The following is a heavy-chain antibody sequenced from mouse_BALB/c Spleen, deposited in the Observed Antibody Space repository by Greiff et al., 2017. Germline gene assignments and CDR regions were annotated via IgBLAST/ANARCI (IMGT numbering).Heavy chain of an antibody. J-gene: IGHJ2*01. CDR3: ARRGYGYENYLDY. CDR1: GFAFSSYD. D-gene: IGHD1-2*01. CDR2: ISSGGGST. V-gene: IGHV5-12-1*01. Sequence: EVHLVESGGGLVKPGGSLKLSCAASGFAFSSYDMSWVRQTPEKRLEWVAYISSGGGSTYYPDTVKGRFTISRDNAKNTLYLQMSSLKSEDTAMYYCARRGYGYENYLDYWGQGTTLTVSS.